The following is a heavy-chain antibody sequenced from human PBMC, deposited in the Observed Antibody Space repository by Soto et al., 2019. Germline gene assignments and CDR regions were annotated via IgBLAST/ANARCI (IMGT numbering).Heavy chain of an antibody. CDR2: INHIGIT. V-gene: IGHV4-34*01. CDR1: GGSFSGYY. D-gene: IGHD3-3*01. CDR3: TTDDAFLEWLSPYYFDY. J-gene: IGHJ4*02. Sequence: SETLSLTCAVYGGSFSGYYWSWIRQPPGKGLEWLGDINHIGITNYNPSLKSRVSIPVDTSKSQFSLKLSSVTAADTAVYYCTTDDAFLEWLSPYYFDYWGQGTLVTVSS.